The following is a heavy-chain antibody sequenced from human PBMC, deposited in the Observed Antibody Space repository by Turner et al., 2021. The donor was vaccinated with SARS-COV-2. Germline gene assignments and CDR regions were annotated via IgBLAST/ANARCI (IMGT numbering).Heavy chain of an antibody. V-gene: IGHV3-53*04. J-gene: IGHJ6*02. D-gene: IGHD5-18*01. CDR3: ARDLVYRGMDV. CDR2: IYSGGST. CDR1: GFTVSSNY. Sequence: EVQLVESGGGLVQPGGSLRLSCAASGFTVSSNYRNWVRQAPGTWLEWVSIIYSGGSTYFADSVKVRFTISRHNSKNTLYLQMNSLRAEDTAVYYCARDLVYRGMDVWGQGTTVTVSS.